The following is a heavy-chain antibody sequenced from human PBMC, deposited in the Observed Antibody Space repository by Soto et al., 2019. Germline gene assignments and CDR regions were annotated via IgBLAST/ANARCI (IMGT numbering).Heavy chain of an antibody. J-gene: IGHJ4*02. D-gene: IGHD3-22*01. CDR2: VIPIFGKP. CDR1: GGTFTSDA. Sequence: QVRLVQSEAEVKKPGSSVKVSCKASGGTFTSDATAWVRQARGQGLEWMGGVIPIFGKPSYTQKFQGRVTITADKSTSRVDMKLISLKSEDTAAYYCAGCDSDNSGSRYLEFWGQGTLVTVS. V-gene: IGHV1-69*06. CDR3: AGCDSDNSGSRYLEF.